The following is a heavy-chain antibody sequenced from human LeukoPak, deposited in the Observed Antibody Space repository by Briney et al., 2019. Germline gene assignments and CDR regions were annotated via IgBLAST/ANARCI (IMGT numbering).Heavy chain of an antibody. Sequence: SETLSLTCTVSGGSLNNSDYYWDWIRQPPGKGLEWLGGLYHSATTFPNLSLKSRVTISLATSNNQFSLKLTSMTAADTAVYFCTRRTRLGPRVDYWGQGTLVTVSS. V-gene: IGHV4-39*07. D-gene: IGHD7-27*01. CDR3: TRRTRLGPRVDY. CDR2: LYHSATT. J-gene: IGHJ4*02. CDR1: GGSLNNSDYY.